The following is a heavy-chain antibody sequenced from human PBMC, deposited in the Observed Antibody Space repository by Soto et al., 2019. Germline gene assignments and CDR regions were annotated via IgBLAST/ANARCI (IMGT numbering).Heavy chain of an antibody. CDR3: ARDDRSGYYIDY. Sequence: QVQLVESGGGVVQPGRSLRLSCAASGFTFSSYGMHWVRQAPGKGLEWVAVISYDGSNKYYADSVKGRFTISRDNSKNTLYLQMNSLRAEDTAVYYCARDDRSGYYIDYWGQGTLVTVSS. V-gene: IGHV3-33*01. CDR2: ISYDGSNK. D-gene: IGHD6-19*01. J-gene: IGHJ4*02. CDR1: GFTFSSYG.